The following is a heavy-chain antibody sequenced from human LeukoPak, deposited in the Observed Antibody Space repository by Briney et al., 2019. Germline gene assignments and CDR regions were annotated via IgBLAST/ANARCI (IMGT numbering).Heavy chain of an antibody. J-gene: IGHJ5*02. CDR3: ARGLTYCGGDCYAP. Sequence: PSETLSLTCTVSGGSISSYYWSWIRQPPGKGLEWIGNIYYTGSTNYNPSLKSRVTISVDTSKNQFSLKLSSVTAADTAVYYCARGLTYCGGDCYAPWGQGTQVTVSS. D-gene: IGHD2-21*02. V-gene: IGHV4-59*01. CDR2: IYYTGST. CDR1: GGSISSYY.